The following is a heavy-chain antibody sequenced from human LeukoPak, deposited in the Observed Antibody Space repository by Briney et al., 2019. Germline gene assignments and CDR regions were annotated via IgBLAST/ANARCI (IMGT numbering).Heavy chain of an antibody. Sequence: GGSLRLSCAASGFTFSDYYMTWIRQTPGKGLEWVSYTSISGTTTFYVDSVKGRFTTSRDNTKNSLYLQMNSLRAEDTAMYYCARGTMASDFWGQGTLVTVSS. CDR2: TSISGTTT. CDR1: GFTFSDYY. J-gene: IGHJ4*02. D-gene: IGHD3-10*01. CDR3: ARGTMASDF. V-gene: IGHV3-11*01.